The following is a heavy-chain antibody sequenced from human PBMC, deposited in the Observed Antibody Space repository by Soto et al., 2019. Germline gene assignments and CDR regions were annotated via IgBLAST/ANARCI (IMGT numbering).Heavy chain of an antibody. CDR1: NAAISRHY. V-gene: IGHV4-59*11. J-gene: IGHJ5*02. CDR2: IYYSGST. D-gene: IGHD6-13*01. Sequence: SVPRSLACSSRNAAISRHYRSWTPQPPRTGLEWIGYIYYSGSTNYNPSLKSRVIISVDTSKNQFSLKLSSVTAADTAVYYCARHLSGSSWYEVPDGWFYPWGQGTLVTVS. CDR3: ARHLSGSSWYEVPDGWFYP.